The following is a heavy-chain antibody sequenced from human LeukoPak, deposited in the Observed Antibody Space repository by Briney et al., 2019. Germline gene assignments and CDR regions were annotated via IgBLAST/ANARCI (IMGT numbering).Heavy chain of an antibody. D-gene: IGHD3-10*01. CDR1: GFTFSSYS. J-gene: IGHJ4*02. CDR2: ISSSSSYI. CDR3: AKAFYGSGNYYTLGFDY. Sequence: GGSLRLSCAASGFTFSSYSMNWVRQAPGKGLEWVSSISSSSSYIYYADSVKGRFAISRDHSKNTLNLQMNSLRVEDTAVYYCAKAFYGSGNYYTLGFDYWGQGTLVTVSS. V-gene: IGHV3-21*04.